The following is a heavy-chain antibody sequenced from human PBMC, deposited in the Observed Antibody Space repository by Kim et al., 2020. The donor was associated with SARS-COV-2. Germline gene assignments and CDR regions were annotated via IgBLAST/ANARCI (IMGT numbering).Heavy chain of an antibody. Sequence: SETLSLTCTVSGGSISSYYLSWIRQPPGKGLEWIGYIYYSGSTNYNPSFKSRVTISVDTSKNQFSLKLSSVTAADTAVYYCARGFDPWGQGTLVTVSS. V-gene: IGHV4-59*08. J-gene: IGHJ5*02. CDR3: ARGFDP. CDR1: GGSISSYY. CDR2: IYYSGST.